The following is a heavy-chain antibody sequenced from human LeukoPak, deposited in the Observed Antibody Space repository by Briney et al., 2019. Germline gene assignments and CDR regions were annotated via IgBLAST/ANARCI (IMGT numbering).Heavy chain of an antibody. CDR2: INHSGST. V-gene: IGHV4-34*01. Sequence: SETLSLTCAVYGGSFSGYYWSWIRQPPGKGLEWIGEINHSGSTNYNPSLKSRGTISVDTSKNQFSLKLSSVTAADTAVYYCARVQIADPQLAWLSTLEPRSMDVWGKGTTVTISS. CDR1: GGSFSGYY. J-gene: IGHJ6*03. D-gene: IGHD2-15*01. CDR3: ARVQIADPQLAWLSTLEPRSMDV.